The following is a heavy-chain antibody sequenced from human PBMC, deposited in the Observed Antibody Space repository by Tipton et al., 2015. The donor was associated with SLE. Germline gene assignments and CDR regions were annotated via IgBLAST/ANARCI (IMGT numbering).Heavy chain of an antibody. CDR2: INHSGST. Sequence: TLSLTCAVYGGSFSGYYWSWIRQPPGKGLEWIGEINHSGSTNYNPSLKSRVTISVDTSKNQFSLRLNSVTAADTAVYYCARPNYGDNGYNVFDIWGQGTMVTVSS. V-gene: IGHV4-34*01. CDR3: ARPNYGDNGYNVFDI. CDR1: GGSFSGYY. J-gene: IGHJ3*02. D-gene: IGHD4-17*01.